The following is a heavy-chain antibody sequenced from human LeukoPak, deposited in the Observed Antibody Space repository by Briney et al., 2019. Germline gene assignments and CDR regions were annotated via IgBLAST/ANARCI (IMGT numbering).Heavy chain of an antibody. CDR3: ATDQRYAFDY. Sequence: PGGSLRLSCATSGFSFTDYPMNWVRQAPGKGLEWISNIRTTAEGENYAYYADFVKGRVTITRDDGKNTLYLHMNSLRDDDTAVYYCATDQRYAFDYWGQGILVTVSS. CDR1: GFSFTDYP. V-gene: IGHV3-48*02. CDR2: IRTTAEGENYA. D-gene: IGHD3-9*01. J-gene: IGHJ4*02.